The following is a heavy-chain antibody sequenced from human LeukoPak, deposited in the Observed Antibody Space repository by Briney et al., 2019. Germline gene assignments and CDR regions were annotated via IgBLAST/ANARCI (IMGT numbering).Heavy chain of an antibody. J-gene: IGHJ4*02. CDR3: ARDRAYYGSGSRNDY. D-gene: IGHD3-10*01. CDR2: ISNSGSVM. CDR1: GFTFSDYY. V-gene: IGHV3-11*01. Sequence: PGGSLRLSCTASGFTFSDYYMSWIRQAPGKGLEWVSYISNSGSVMKYADSVKGRFTISRDNAKNSLYLQINSLRAEDTAVYYCARDRAYYGSGSRNDYWGQGTLVTVSS.